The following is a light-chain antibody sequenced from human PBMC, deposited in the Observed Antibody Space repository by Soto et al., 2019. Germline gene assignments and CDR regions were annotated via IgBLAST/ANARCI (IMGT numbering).Light chain of an antibody. CDR1: QGIRSD. CDR3: LLDYTYPRT. V-gene: IGKV1-6*01. J-gene: IGKJ1*01. CDR2: AAS. Sequence: AIQMTQSPSSLSASVGDRVTITCRASQGIRSDLGWYQQKPGKAPKVLIYAASTLQSGVPSRFSGSGSGTDYTLTISSIQLQDSVTPYFLLDYTYPRTFGPGTNVEIK.